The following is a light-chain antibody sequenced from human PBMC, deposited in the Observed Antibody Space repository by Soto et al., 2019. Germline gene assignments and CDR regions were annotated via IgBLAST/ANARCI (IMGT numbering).Light chain of an antibody. CDR2: AAS. CDR1: QTITTS. J-gene: IGKJ5*01. V-gene: IGKV1-39*01. CDR3: QQNYSLPIT. Sequence: DIQMTDSPSSLSASVGDRCTITGRTSQTITTSLNWYRQKPGKAPDLLIYAASSLQSGIPSRFGGRGSGTDFTLTITGLQPEDFATYYCQQNYSLPITFGQGTRLEIK.